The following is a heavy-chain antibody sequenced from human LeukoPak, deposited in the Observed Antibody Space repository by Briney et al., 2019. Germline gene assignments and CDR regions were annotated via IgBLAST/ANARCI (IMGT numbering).Heavy chain of an antibody. CDR1: GYTLTELS. D-gene: IGHD3-16*02. CDR3: ATVSPAELSFIDAFXX. V-gene: IGHV1-24*01. CDR2: FDPEDGET. Sequence: ASVKVSCKVSGYTLTELSMHWVRQAPGKGLEWMGGFDPEDGETIYAQKFQGRVTMAEDTSTDTAYMELSSLRSEDTAVYYCATVSPAELSFIDAFXXWGQXTMVTV. J-gene: IGHJ3*01.